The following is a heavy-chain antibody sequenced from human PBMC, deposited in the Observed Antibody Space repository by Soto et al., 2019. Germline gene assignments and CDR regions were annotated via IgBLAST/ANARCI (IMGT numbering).Heavy chain of an antibody. CDR2: INAGNGNT. CDR1: GYTFTSYA. V-gene: IGHV1-3*01. D-gene: IGHD2-15*01. Sequence: ASVKVSCKASGYTFTSYAIHWVRQAPGQRLEWMGWINAGNGNTKYSQKFQGRVTITRDTSASTAYMELSSLRSEDTAVYYCGRGLAPDIVVVVAANWFDPWGQRTLVTVSS. CDR3: GRGLAPDIVVVVAANWFDP. J-gene: IGHJ5*02.